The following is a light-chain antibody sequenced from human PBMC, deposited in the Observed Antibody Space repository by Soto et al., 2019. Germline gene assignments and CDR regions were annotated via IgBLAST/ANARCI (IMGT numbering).Light chain of an antibody. J-gene: IGLJ2*01. V-gene: IGLV1-47*01. CDR1: SSNIGSNH. Sequence: QSVLTQPPSASGTPGQRVTISCSGSSSNIGSNHVYWYQQFPGMAPKLLMYRSDQRPTGVPDRFSGSKSDTSASLAISGLRSDDEADYYCSARDDILSGVVFGGGTKLTVL. CDR2: RSD. CDR3: SARDDILSGVV.